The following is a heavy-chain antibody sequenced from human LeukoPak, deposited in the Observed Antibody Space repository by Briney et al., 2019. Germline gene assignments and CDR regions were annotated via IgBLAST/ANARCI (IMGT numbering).Heavy chain of an antibody. CDR1: GGTFSSDIW. J-gene: IGHJ4*02. V-gene: IGHV4-4*02. Sequence: PSGSLTLTWAVSGGTFSSDIWWCWRRQPAGKGVGWVAKFHHSGTTNYNLSLKSRVSTSVDKSTNQFFLNLKSVTAADTAVYYCASKNIVVPADYWGRGTLVTVSS. CDR2: FHHSGTT. CDR3: ASKNIVVPADY. D-gene: IGHD2-15*01.